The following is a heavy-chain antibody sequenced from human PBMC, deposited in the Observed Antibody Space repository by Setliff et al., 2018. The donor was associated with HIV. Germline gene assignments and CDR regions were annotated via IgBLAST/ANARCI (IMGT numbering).Heavy chain of an antibody. CDR3: VKGGMTNAAFNI. CDR2: INTDGSST. Sequence: GGSLRLSCAASGFTFTGYWMHWVRQAPGKGLLWVSRINTDGSSTTYADSVKGRFTISRDNAKNMVYLQMNSLRLEDTALYYCVKGGMTNAAFNIWGPGTMVTVSS. CDR1: GFTFTGYW. D-gene: IGHD3-16*01. V-gene: IGHV3-74*01. J-gene: IGHJ3*02.